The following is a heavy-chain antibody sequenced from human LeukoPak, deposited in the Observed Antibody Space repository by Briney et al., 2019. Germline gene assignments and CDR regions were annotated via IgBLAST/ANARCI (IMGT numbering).Heavy chain of an antibody. Sequence: GGSLRLSCAASGFTFSTYAMSWVRLAPGTGLEWLSIIGGSAATTYYADSVKGRSTVSRDNSKNTLYLQMNSLRAEDTAVYYCVRDRGIASTGGYGMDVWGQGTTVTVSS. CDR3: VRDRGIASTGGYGMDV. V-gene: IGHV3-23*01. CDR1: GFTFSTYA. CDR2: IGGSAATT. J-gene: IGHJ6*02. D-gene: IGHD6-13*01.